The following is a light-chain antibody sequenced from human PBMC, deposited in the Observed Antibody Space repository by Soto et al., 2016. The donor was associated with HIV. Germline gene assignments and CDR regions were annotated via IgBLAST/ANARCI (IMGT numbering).Light chain of an antibody. CDR3: QXYNSYWWT. CDR1: QSISSY. CDR2: AAS. V-gene: IGKV1-39*01. J-gene: IGKJ1*01. Sequence: DIQMTQSPSSLSASVGDRVTITCRASQSISSYLNWYHQKPGKAPKLLIYAASSLQSGVPSRFSGSGSGTEFTLTISSLQPDDFATYYCQXYNSYWWTFGPGTKVEI.